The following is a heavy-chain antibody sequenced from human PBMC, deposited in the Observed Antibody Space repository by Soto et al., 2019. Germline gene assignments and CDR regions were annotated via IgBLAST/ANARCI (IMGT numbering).Heavy chain of an antibody. J-gene: IGHJ3*02. CDR3: ARERRSSSGYYPDAFDI. Sequence: SVKVTSKECGGTFGCCAISWLRQATRKGLEWMGGISPIFGTANYAQKFQGRVTMTADESTSTAYMELSSLRSEDTAVYYCARERRSSSGYYPDAFDIWGNGTLVPVSP. V-gene: IGHV1-69*13. CDR1: GGTFGCCA. D-gene: IGHD3-22*01. CDR2: ISPIFGTA.